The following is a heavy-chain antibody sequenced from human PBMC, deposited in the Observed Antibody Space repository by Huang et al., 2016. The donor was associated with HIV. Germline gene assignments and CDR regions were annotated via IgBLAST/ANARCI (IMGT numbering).Heavy chain of an antibody. V-gene: IGHV5-51*01. CDR3: ARLDTARNYYYYGLDV. D-gene: IGHD5-18*01. CDR1: GYSFAKYW. CDR2: IYHDDADT. Sequence: EEQLVQSGAEVKTPGESLKISCEGSGYSFAKYWIGWVRQMPGKCLEWMGSIYHDDADTRYGPSFQVQVSISADKSISTAYLQWSSLKASDTARYYCARLDTARNYYYYGLDVWGQGTSVIVSS. J-gene: IGHJ6*02.